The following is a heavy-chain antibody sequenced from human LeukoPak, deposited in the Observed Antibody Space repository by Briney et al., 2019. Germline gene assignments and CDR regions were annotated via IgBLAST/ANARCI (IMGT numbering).Heavy chain of an antibody. CDR3: AKELKWGEYYGMDV. J-gene: IGHJ6*02. V-gene: IGHV3-23*01. Sequence: GGSLRLSCAASGFTFSSYAMSWVRQAPGKGLEWVSAISGSGGSTHYADSVKGRFTISRDNSKNTLYLQMDSLRAEDTALYYCAKELKWGEYYGMDVWGQGTTVTVSS. CDR2: ISGSGGST. CDR1: GFTFSSYA. D-gene: IGHD3-16*01.